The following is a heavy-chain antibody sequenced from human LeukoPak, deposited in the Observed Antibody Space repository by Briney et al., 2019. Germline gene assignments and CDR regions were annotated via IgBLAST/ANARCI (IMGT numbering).Heavy chain of an antibody. CDR3: ARDLRDGSGSFYYGMDV. V-gene: IGHV3-66*01. J-gene: IGHJ6*02. D-gene: IGHD3-10*01. CDR2: IYSGGST. Sequence: GGSLRLSCAASGFTVSSNYMSWVRQAPGKGLEWVSVIYSGGSTYYADSVKGRFTTSRDNSKNTLYLQMNSLRAEDTAVYYCARDLRDGSGSFYYGMDVWGQGTTVTVSS. CDR1: GFTVSSNY.